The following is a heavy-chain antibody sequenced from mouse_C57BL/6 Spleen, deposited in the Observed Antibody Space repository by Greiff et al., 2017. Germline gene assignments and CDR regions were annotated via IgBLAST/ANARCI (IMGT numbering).Heavy chain of an antibody. D-gene: IGHD1-1*01. J-gene: IGHJ4*01. CDR2: IYPGDGDT. Sequence: QVQLQQSGAELVKPGASVKISCKASGYAFSSYWMNWVKQRPGKGLEWIGQIYPGDGDTNYNGKFKGKATLTADKSSSTAYMQLSSLTSEDSAVYCCARFPYYYGSSTYAMDYWGQGTSVTGSS. V-gene: IGHV1-80*01. CDR3: ARFPYYYGSSTYAMDY. CDR1: GYAFSSYW.